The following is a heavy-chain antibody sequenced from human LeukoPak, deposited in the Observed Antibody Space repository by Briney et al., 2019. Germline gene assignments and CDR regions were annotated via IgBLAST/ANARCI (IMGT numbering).Heavy chain of an antibody. V-gene: IGHV3-23*01. D-gene: IGHD2-15*01. J-gene: IGHJ4*02. Sequence: GGSLRLSCAASGFTFSSYAMSWVRQAPGKGLEWVSAISGSGGITYYADSVKGRFTISRDNSKNTLYLQMNSLRAEDTAVYYCAKVAFYCSGGSCYGTAVLDYWGQGNLVTVSS. CDR3: AKVAFYCSGGSCYGTAVLDY. CDR2: ISGSGGIT. CDR1: GFTFSSYA.